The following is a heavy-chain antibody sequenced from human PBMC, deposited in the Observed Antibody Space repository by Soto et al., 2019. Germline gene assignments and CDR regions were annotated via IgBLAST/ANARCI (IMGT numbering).Heavy chain of an antibody. CDR3: ARDPFPLLWFGSSYYYYGMDV. CDR2: ISAYNGNT. Sequence: GASVKVSCKASGYTFTSYGISWVRQAPGQGLEWMGWISAYNGNTNYAQKLQGRVTMTTDTSTSTAYMELRSLRSDDTAVYYCARDPFPLLWFGSSYYYYGMDVWGQGTTVTVSS. CDR1: GYTFTSYG. V-gene: IGHV1-18*01. D-gene: IGHD3-10*01. J-gene: IGHJ6*02.